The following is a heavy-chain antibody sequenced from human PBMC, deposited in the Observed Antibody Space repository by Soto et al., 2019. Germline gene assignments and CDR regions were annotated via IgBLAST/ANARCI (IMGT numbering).Heavy chain of an antibody. V-gene: IGHV3-21*01. CDR1: GFTFSSYS. Sequence: GGSLRLSCAASGFTFSSYSMNWVRQAPGKGLEWVSSISSSSSYIYYADSVKGRFTISRDNAKNSLYLQMNSLRAEDTAVYYCARDSIVXVPAAITGGYYYYGMDVWGQGTTVTVSS. CDR2: ISSSSSYI. CDR3: ARDSIVXVPAAITGGYYYYGMDV. D-gene: IGHD2-2*01. J-gene: IGHJ6*02.